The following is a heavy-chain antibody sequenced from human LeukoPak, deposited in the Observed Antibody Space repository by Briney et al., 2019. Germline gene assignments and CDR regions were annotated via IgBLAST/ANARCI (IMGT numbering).Heavy chain of an antibody. D-gene: IGHD3-22*01. J-gene: IGHJ4*02. CDR1: GFTFSSYA. Sequence: PGGSLRLSCAASGFTFSSYAMSWVRQAPGKGLGWVSAISGSGGSTYYADSVKGRFTISRDNSKNTLYLQMNSLRAEDTAVYYCAKVFYDSSGYSNDYYYFDYWGQGTLVTVSS. CDR3: AKVFYDSSGYSNDYYYFDY. CDR2: ISGSGGST. V-gene: IGHV3-23*01.